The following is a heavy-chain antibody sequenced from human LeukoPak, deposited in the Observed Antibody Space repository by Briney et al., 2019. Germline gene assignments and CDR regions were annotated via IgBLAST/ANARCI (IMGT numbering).Heavy chain of an antibody. CDR3: ARFSTSGYDLSGPNWFDP. J-gene: IGHJ5*02. Sequence: ASVKVSCKTSGYTFTDSYIHWVRQAPGQGLEWMGRINPNSGDPNYPQKFQGRVTMTRDTSISTAYMELSSLRSEDTAVYYCARFSTSGYDLSGPNWFDPWGQGTLVTVSS. CDR2: INPNSGDP. CDR1: GYTFTDSY. D-gene: IGHD5-12*01. V-gene: IGHV1-2*06.